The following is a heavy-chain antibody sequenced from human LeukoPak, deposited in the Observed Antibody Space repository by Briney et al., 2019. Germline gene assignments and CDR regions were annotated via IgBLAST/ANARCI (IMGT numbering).Heavy chain of an antibody. D-gene: IGHD3-22*01. Sequence: GGSLTLSCEASGFTFSGYSMNWVRQAPGKGLEWVSYISESSSHTYNADSVKGRFTISRDNSKNTLYLQMNSLRAEDTAVYYCARDDLYYYDSSGYQQEVDYWGQGTLVTVSS. CDR3: ARDDLYYYDSSGYQQEVDY. CDR2: ISESSSHT. CDR1: GFTFSGYS. J-gene: IGHJ4*02. V-gene: IGHV3-21*01.